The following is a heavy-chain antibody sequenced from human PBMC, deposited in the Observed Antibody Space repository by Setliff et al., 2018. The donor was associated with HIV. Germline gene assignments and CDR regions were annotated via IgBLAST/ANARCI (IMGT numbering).Heavy chain of an antibody. D-gene: IGHD6-19*01. CDR2: IYPDDSDT. Sequence: GESLKISCQGSGYTFATFWIGWVRQMPGKGLEWMGIIYPDDSDTRYSPSFQGQVTISADKSISTAYLQWSSLKTEDTAVYYCTRDRYSSGWYGMDVWGQGTTVTVSS. V-gene: IGHV5-51*01. J-gene: IGHJ6*02. CDR3: TRDRYSSGWYGMDV. CDR1: GYTFATFW.